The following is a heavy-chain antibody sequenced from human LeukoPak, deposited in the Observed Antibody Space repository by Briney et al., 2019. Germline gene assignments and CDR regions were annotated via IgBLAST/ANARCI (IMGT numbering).Heavy chain of an antibody. J-gene: IGHJ4*02. Sequence: ASVKVSCKASGYTFTSYAMHWVRQAPGQRLEWMGWINAGNGNTKYSQKFQGRVTITRDTSASTAYMELSSLRSEDTAVYYCARDQEYYYDSSGYYYGGQGPLVPVPS. CDR3: ARDQEYYYDSSGYYY. D-gene: IGHD3-22*01. CDR2: INAGNGNT. V-gene: IGHV1-3*01. CDR1: GYTFTSYA.